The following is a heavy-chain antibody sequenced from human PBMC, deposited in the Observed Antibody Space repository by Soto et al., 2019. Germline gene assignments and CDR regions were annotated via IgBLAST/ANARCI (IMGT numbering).Heavy chain of an antibody. V-gene: IGHV4-39*01. J-gene: IGHJ4*02. Sequence: SQTRSRTCTVSGGSISSNSYYWWWIRQSPGKRLEWFGCIYYIGSSYYSPSRNSRVTISVDTSNNQFSLKLTSVTPADTAVYYCARHSSGWYQFGYWEQGTMVT. D-gene: IGHD6-19*01. CDR3: ARHSSGWYQFGY. CDR1: GGSISSNSYY. CDR2: IYYIGSS.